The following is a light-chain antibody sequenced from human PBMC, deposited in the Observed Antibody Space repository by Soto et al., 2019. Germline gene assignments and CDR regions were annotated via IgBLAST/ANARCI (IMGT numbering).Light chain of an antibody. J-gene: IGLJ1*01. CDR3: SAHGGTNPYV. CDR2: DVN. Sequence: QSALTQPPSASGSPGQSVAISCTGTASDIGGYTFVSWYQQHPGKAPKLLIYDVNKRPSGVPDRVSGSKSGNTASPTVSGLQAEDESDYYCSAHGGTNPYVFGTGTKLTVL. CDR1: ASDIGGYTF. V-gene: IGLV2-8*01.